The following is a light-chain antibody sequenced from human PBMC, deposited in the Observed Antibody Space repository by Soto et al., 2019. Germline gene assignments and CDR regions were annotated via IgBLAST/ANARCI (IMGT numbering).Light chain of an antibody. CDR3: QSYDSSLKHV. J-gene: IGLJ1*01. V-gene: IGLV1-40*01. CDR2: GNN. Sequence: QAVLTQPPSVSGAPGQRVTISCTESTSNIGATYDVHWYQQLPGTAPKLLIYGNNNRPSGVPDPFSASKSGTSASLAIAGLQAEDDAAYYCQSYDSSLKHVFGTGTKVTLL. CDR1: TSNIGATYD.